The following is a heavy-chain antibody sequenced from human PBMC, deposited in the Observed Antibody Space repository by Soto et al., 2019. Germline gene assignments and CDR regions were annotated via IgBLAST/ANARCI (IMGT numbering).Heavy chain of an antibody. V-gene: IGHV4-30-4*01. Sequence: PSETLSLTCTVSGGSISGGDYYWIRLRQPPGKGLEWIGYIYYSGSTYYSPSLKSRVTISVDTSKNQCSLKLSAVTAADTAVYYCARAEYGSGTIFDYWGQGTLVTVSS. CDR1: GGSISGGDYY. D-gene: IGHD3-10*01. J-gene: IGHJ4*02. CDR3: ARAEYGSGTIFDY. CDR2: IYYSGST.